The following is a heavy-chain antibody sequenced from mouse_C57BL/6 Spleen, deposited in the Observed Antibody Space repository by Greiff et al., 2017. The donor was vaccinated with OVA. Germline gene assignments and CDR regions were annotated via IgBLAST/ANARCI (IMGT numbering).Heavy chain of an antibody. V-gene: IGHV1-15*01. D-gene: IGHD2-4*01. Sequence: QVQLQQSGAELVRPGASVTLSCKASGYTFTDYEMHWVKQTPVHGLEWIGAIDPETGGTAYNQKFKGKAILTADKSSSTAYMELRSLTSEDSAVYYGTREGLRRRKGFAYWGQGTLVTVSA. CDR3: TREGLRRRKGFAY. J-gene: IGHJ3*01. CDR1: GYTFTDYE. CDR2: IDPETGGT.